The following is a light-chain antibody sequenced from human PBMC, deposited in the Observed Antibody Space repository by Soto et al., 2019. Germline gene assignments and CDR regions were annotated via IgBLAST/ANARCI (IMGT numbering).Light chain of an antibody. CDR2: GAS. Sequence: EIVLTQSPGTLSLSPGERATLSCRASQSVSSYLAWYQQKPGQAPRLLIYGASSRATGIPDRFSGSGSGTDFTLTINRLEPEDFAVYYCQQYGSSSMTFGQGTRVEIK. CDR3: QQYGSSSMT. V-gene: IGKV3-20*01. J-gene: IGKJ1*01. CDR1: QSVSSY.